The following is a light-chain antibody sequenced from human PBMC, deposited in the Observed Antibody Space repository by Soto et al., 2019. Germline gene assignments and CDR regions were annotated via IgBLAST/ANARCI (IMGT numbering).Light chain of an antibody. Sequence: EIVLTQSPATLSLSPGERATLSCRASQSVSSYLAWYQHKPCQVPRLLIYDASSRATGIPARFSGSGSGTDFTLTISSLEPEDFAVYYCQQRDTWPLTFGGGTKVEIK. CDR1: QSVSSY. V-gene: IGKV3-11*01. CDR2: DAS. J-gene: IGKJ4*01. CDR3: QQRDTWPLT.